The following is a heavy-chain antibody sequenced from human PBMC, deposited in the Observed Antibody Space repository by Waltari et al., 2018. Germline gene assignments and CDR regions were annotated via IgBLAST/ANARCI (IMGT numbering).Heavy chain of an antibody. Sequence: QVQLVQSGAEVKKPGASVKVSCKASGYTFTSYAMHWVRQAPGQRLEWMGWINAGNGNTKYSQKFQGRVTITRDTSASTAYMELSSLRSEDTAVYYCARTRYSSGWLLDWFDPWGQGTLVTVSS. CDR3: ARTRYSSGWLLDWFDP. J-gene: IGHJ5*02. V-gene: IGHV1-3*01. CDR1: GYTFTSYA. D-gene: IGHD6-19*01. CDR2: INAGNGNT.